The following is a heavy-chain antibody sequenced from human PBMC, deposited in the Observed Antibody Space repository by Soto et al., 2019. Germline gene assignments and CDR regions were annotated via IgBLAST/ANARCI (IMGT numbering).Heavy chain of an antibody. V-gene: IGHV3-23*01. J-gene: IGHJ6*02. Sequence: EVQLLESGGGLVQPGGSLRLSCAASGFTFSSYAMSWVRQAPGKGLEWVSSIVGSGGNIHYADSVKGRFTISRDNSKNTRYPQMNSLRAEDTAVYYCVKERGIRGWYYYYGMEVWGQGSTVTVSS. D-gene: IGHD3-10*01. CDR3: VKERGIRGWYYYYGMEV. CDR1: GFTFSSYA. CDR2: IVGSGGNI.